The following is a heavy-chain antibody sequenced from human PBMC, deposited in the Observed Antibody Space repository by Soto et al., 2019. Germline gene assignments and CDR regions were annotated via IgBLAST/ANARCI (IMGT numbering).Heavy chain of an antibody. D-gene: IGHD3-22*01. CDR1: GGTFSSYT. Sequence: SVKVSCKASGGTFSSYTISWMRQAPGQGLEWMGRIIPILGIANYAQKFQGRVTITADKSTSTAYMELSSLRSEDTAVYYCERESVYYYDSSGYYRTRNFDYWGQGTLVTVSS. V-gene: IGHV1-69*04. CDR3: ERESVYYYDSSGYYRTRNFDY. J-gene: IGHJ4*02. CDR2: IIPILGIA.